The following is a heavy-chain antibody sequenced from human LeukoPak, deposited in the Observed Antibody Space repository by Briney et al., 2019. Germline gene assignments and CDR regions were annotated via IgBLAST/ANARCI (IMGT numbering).Heavy chain of an antibody. Sequence: GGSLRLSCAASGFTFSSYGMHWVRQAPGKGLEWVAVIWNDGSNKNYADSVKGRFTISRDNSKNTLYLQMNSLGAEDTAVYYCARDLGLQPFDHWGQGTLVTVSS. CDR2: IWNDGSNK. CDR1: GFTFSSYG. D-gene: IGHD5-18*01. V-gene: IGHV3-33*08. CDR3: ARDLGLQPFDH. J-gene: IGHJ4*02.